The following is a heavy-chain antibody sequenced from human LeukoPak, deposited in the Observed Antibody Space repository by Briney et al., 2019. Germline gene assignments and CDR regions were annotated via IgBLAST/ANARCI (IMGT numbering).Heavy chain of an antibody. V-gene: IGHV4-34*01. Sequence: KPSETLSLTCAVYGGSLSDYYWSWIRQSPGKGLEWIGEISHRGRTYYNLSLKSRVTVSVDTSKNQFSLKLSSVTAADTAVYYCARDSMITFGGTHYMDVWGKGTTVTVSS. D-gene: IGHD3-16*01. CDR3: ARDSMITFGGTHYMDV. J-gene: IGHJ6*03. CDR2: ISHRGRT. CDR1: GGSLSDYY.